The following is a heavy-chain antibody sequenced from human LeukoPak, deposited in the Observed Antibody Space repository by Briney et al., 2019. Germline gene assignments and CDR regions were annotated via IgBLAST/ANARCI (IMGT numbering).Heavy chain of an antibody. CDR3: VSPYYYEGSGYHEAFDI. V-gene: IGHV3-73*01. Sequence: PGGSLRLSCAASGFTFSGSAMHWVRQASGKGLEWVGRIRSKANSYATAYAASVKGRFTISRDDSKNTAYLQMNSLKTEDTAVYYCVSPYYYEGSGYHEAFDIWGQGTMVTVSS. CDR2: IRSKANSYAT. D-gene: IGHD3-22*01. CDR1: GFTFSGSA. J-gene: IGHJ3*02.